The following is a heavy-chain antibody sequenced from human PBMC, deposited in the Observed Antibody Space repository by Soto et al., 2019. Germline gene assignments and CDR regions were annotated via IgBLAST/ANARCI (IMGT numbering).Heavy chain of an antibody. Sequence: GGSLRLSCAASGFTLSNYTMHWVRQAPGKGLEWVALISYDEIDKYFADAVKGRFTISRDNSKNTLYLQMDGLRAEDTAVYYCAGRSGSSDYWGRGTLVTVSS. J-gene: IGHJ4*02. CDR2: ISYDEIDK. D-gene: IGHD3-10*01. V-gene: IGHV3-30*04. CDR1: GFTLSNYT. CDR3: AGRSGSSDY.